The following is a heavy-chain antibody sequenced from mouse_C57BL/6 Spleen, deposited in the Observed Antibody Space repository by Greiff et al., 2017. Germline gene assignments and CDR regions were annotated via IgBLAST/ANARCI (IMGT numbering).Heavy chain of an antibody. D-gene: IGHD1-1*01. CDR2: ISYDGSN. J-gene: IGHJ2*01. V-gene: IGHV3-6*01. CDR1: GYSITSGYY. Sequence: ESGPGLVKPSQSLSLTCSVTGYSITSGYYWNWIRQFPGNKLEWMGYISYDGSNNYNPSLKNRISITRDTSKNQFFLKLNSVTTEDTATYYCASWYYGSSYHFDYWGQGTTLTVSS. CDR3: ASWYYGSSYHFDY.